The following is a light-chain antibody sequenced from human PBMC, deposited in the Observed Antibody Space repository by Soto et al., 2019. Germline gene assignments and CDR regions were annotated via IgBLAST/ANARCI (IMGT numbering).Light chain of an antibody. CDR2: AAS. J-gene: IGKJ1*01. V-gene: IGKV1-39*01. Sequence: DIQMTQSPSSLSASVGDRVTITCRASQSISSFLNWYQQKPGKVPKLLIYAASTLQSGVPSRFSGSGSGTDFTLTISSRQPEDFATYYCQQTYSTWTFGQGTKVEIK. CDR3: QQTYSTWT. CDR1: QSISSF.